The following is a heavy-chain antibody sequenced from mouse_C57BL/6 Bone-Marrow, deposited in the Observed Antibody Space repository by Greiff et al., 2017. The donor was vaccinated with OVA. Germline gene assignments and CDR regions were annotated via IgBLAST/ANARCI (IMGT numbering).Heavy chain of an antibody. CDR3: VAGEYDY. CDR1: GFSFNTYA. D-gene: IGHD5-1*01. V-gene: IGHV10-1*01. CDR2: IRSKSNNYAT. J-gene: IGHJ2*01. Sequence: EAGGGLVQPKGSLKLTCAALGFSFNTYAMHWVRQAPGKGLEWVARIRSKSNNYATYYVDSVKDRLTISKDDSESMLYLQMNNLKTEDTAMYYCVAGEYDYWGQGTTLTVSS.